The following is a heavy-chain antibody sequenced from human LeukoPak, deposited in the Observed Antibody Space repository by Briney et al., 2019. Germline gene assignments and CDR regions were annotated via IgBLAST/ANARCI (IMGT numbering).Heavy chain of an antibody. V-gene: IGHV1-8*01. Sequence: ASVKVSCKASGYTFTSYDINWVRQATGQGLEWMGWMNPNSGNTGYAQKFQGRVTMTRNTSISTAYMELSSLRSEDTAVYYCAGVAFDIVVVPAAYASDYWGQGTLVTVSS. J-gene: IGHJ4*02. CDR1: GYTFTSYD. D-gene: IGHD2-2*01. CDR3: AGVAFDIVVVPAAYASDY. CDR2: MNPNSGNT.